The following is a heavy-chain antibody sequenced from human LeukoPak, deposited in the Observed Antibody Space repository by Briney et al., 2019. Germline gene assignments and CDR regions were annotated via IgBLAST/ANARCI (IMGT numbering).Heavy chain of an antibody. J-gene: IGHJ6*03. V-gene: IGHV1-2*02. CDR2: INHNNGVT. CDR1: GYTFTGYY. D-gene: IGHD6-13*01. Sequence: ASVKVSCKASGYTFTGYYMHWVRQAPGQGLEWMGWINHNNGVTSYAQKFQGRVTMTRDTSIRTAYMELSSLRSDDTAVYYCARDKVAAAGLQADDYYYYYMDVWGKGTTVTVSS. CDR3: ARDKVAAAGLQADDYYYYYMDV.